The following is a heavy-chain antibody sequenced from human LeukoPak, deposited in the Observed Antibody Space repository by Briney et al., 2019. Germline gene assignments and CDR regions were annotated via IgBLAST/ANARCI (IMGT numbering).Heavy chain of an antibody. Sequence: SETLSLTCAVYGGSFSGYYWSWIRQPPGKGLEWIGEINHSGSTNYNPSLKSRVTISVDTSTNQFSLRLSSVTAADTAVYYCARPAIAYCGGDCYFGWFDPWGQGTLVTVSS. V-gene: IGHV4-34*01. CDR1: GGSFSGYY. CDR2: INHSGST. CDR3: ARPAIAYCGGDCYFGWFDP. D-gene: IGHD2-21*02. J-gene: IGHJ5*02.